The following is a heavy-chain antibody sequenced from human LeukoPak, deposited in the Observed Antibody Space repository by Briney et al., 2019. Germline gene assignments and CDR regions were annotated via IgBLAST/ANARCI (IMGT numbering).Heavy chain of an antibody. CDR1: GGSISSSSYY. Sequence: PSETLSLTCTVSGGSISSSSYYWGWIRQPPGKGLEWIGSIYYSGSTYYNPSLKSRVTISVDTSKNQFSLKLSSVTAADTAVYYCARLHGGWFDPWGQGTLVTVSS. CDR2: IYYSGST. CDR3: ARLHGGWFDP. V-gene: IGHV4-39*01. D-gene: IGHD3-3*01. J-gene: IGHJ5*02.